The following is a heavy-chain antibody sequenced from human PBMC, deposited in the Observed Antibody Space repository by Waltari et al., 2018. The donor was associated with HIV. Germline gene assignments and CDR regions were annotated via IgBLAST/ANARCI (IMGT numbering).Heavy chain of an antibody. J-gene: IGHJ6*02. CDR1: GYKFGSYW. CDR3: AEAGVCSNVYCMSAYYSGMEV. Sequence: EVLLVQSETEVKKPGQSLKSSCQGSGYKFGSYWIAWVRQMPGKGLDRTGAHDPGDSGSIYTPYVQGQVTFTFHVSINTVCLQWSSMKASDTARYLCAEAGVCSNVYCMSAYYSGMEVWGQGTTVIVSS. CDR2: HDPGDSGS. D-gene: IGHD2-8*01. V-gene: IGHV5-51*06.